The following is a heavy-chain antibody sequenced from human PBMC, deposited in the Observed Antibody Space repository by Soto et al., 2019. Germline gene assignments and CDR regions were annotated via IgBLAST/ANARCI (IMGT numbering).Heavy chain of an antibody. V-gene: IGHV3-48*01. Sequence: EVQLMESGGGSVQPGGSLRLSCAASGLSFSSYSMNWVRQAPGKGLEWVSYISSSSSSIFYGDSVKGRFTISRDNAENSQYLKMNRLRAENTAVYYCARDWGTTWGMGRAVTGPFDYWGQGTLVTVSS. CDR2: ISSSSSSI. J-gene: IGHJ4*02. D-gene: IGHD3-10*01. CDR1: GLSFSSYS. CDR3: ARDWGTTWGMGRAVTGPFDY.